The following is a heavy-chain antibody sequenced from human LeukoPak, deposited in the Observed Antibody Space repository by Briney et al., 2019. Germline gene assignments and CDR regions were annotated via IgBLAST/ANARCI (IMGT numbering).Heavy chain of an antibody. J-gene: IGHJ4*02. V-gene: IGHV4-59*08. CDR1: GGSFSGYY. Sequence: SETLSLTCAVYGGSFSGYYWSWIRQPPGKGLEWIGYIYYSGSTNYNPSLKSRVTISVDTSKNQFSLKLSSVTAADTAVYYCARLDSNYVCDYWGQGTLVTVTS. CDR3: ARLDSNYVCDY. CDR2: IYYSGST. D-gene: IGHD4-11*01.